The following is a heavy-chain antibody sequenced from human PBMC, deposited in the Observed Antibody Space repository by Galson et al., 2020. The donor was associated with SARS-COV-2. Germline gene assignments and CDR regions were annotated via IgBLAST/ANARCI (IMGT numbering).Heavy chain of an antibody. CDR1: GGSISSYY. CDR3: ARPFYDVLTGFPLYYFGS. D-gene: IGHD3-9*01. CDR2: IYYGGIT. Sequence: PSETLSLTCNVSGGSISSYYWSWIRQPPGKGLEWIGYIYYGGITNYNPSLKSRVAISIDTSKSQFSLKLSSVTAADTAVYYCARPFYDVLTGFPLYYFGSWGQGNLVTVSS. V-gene: IGHV4-59*08. J-gene: IGHJ4*02.